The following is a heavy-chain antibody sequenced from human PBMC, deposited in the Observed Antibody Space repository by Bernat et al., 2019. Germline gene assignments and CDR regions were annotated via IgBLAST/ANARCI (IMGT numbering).Heavy chain of an antibody. Sequence: QVQLQQWGAGLLKPSETLSLTCAVYGGSFSGYYWSWIRQPPGKGLEWIGEINHSGSTNYNPSLKSRVTISVDTSKNQFSLKLSSVTAADTAVYYCARRVTDWFDPWGQGTLVTVSS. J-gene: IGHJ5*02. V-gene: IGHV4-34*01. CDR1: GGSFSGYY. D-gene: IGHD3-10*01. CDR2: INHSGST. CDR3: ARRVTDWFDP.